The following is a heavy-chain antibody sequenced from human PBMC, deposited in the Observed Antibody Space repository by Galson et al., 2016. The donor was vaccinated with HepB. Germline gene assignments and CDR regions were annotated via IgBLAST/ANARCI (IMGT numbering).Heavy chain of an antibody. D-gene: IGHD2-8*02. Sequence: SLRLSCAASGFTFSSYAMHWVRQAPGKGLESVSSISLNGHKTDYAESVKGRFTISRDNSKRTLYLQMSSLRPDDTAVYYCVKDHSYWYVRPWGYMDVWGKGTTVSVSS. V-gene: IGHV3-64D*08. CDR3: VKDHSYWYVRPWGYMDV. CDR2: ISLNGHKT. CDR1: GFTFSSYA. J-gene: IGHJ6*03.